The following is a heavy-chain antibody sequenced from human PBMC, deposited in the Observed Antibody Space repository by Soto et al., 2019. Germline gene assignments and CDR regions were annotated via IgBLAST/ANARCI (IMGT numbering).Heavy chain of an antibody. CDR3: AKPIGADIHFDS. V-gene: IGHV3-30*18. D-gene: IGHD3-9*01. Sequence: QVQLVEAGGGVGQPGTSLTLSCAASGFIFSREGMHWVRQAPGTRLEWVAVISYHVRDIYYADSVKGRFTISRDNSKHTVYLQLTSLRPEDMALYYCAKPIGADIHFDSWGQGTLVTVSS. CDR1: GFIFSREG. J-gene: IGHJ4*02. CDR2: ISYHVRDI.